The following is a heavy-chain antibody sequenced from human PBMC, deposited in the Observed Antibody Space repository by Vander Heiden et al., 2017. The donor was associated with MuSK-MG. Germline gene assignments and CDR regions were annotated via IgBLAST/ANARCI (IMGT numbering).Heavy chain of an antibody. Sequence: QVQLVQSGAEVKEPGASVKVSCKASEYTFTSFDINWVRQATGQGLEWMGWMNPNSGNTGYEQKFQGRVTIIRNTSISTAYMELSSLRSEDTAGYYCARGLDSHGMDVWGQGTTVTVAS. J-gene: IGHJ6*02. V-gene: IGHV1-8*01. D-gene: IGHD1-1*01. CDR2: MNPNSGNT. CDR1: EYTFTSFD. CDR3: ARGLDSHGMDV.